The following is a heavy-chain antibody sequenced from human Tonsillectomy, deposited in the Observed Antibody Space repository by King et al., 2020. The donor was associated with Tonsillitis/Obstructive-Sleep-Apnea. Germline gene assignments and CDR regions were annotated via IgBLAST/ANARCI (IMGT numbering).Heavy chain of an antibody. CDR3: ARGLVIDL. J-gene: IGHJ4*02. Sequence: VQLVESGGGVVQPGRSLRLSCAASGFTFSNYDMHWVRQAPGTGLEWVAVIWYDGTNKYYSDSVKGRFTISRDNSKTTLYLQMNSLRAEDTAVYYCARGLVIDLWGQGTLVTVSS. CDR2: IWYDGTNK. CDR1: GFTFSNYD. V-gene: IGHV3-33*01. D-gene: IGHD2-21*01.